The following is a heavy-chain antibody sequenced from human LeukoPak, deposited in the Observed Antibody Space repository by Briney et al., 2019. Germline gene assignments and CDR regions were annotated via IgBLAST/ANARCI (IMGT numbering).Heavy chain of an antibody. CDR1: GFTFNSYW. Sequence: GGSLRLSCAASGFTFNSYWMSWVRQAPGTGLEWVANINQDGSEKHYIDSVKGRFTISRDNAKNSLYLEMNSLRAEVTAVYYCARYCGGDCYGLDVWGQGTAVTVSS. V-gene: IGHV3-7*01. CDR2: INQDGSEK. D-gene: IGHD2-21*01. CDR3: ARYCGGDCYGLDV. J-gene: IGHJ6*02.